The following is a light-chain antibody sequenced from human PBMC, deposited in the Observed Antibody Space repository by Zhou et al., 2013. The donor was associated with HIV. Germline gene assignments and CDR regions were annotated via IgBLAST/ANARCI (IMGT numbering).Light chain of an antibody. Sequence: DIQMTQSPSTLSASIGDRVTITCRASQSINSRLAWFQQKPGKGPKLLIYLASSLDSGVPSRFSGSESGTEFTLTISSLQPDDFATYYCQQYNSFPLFTFGPGTKVDIK. CDR3: QQYNSFPLFT. J-gene: IGKJ3*01. CDR2: LAS. V-gene: IGKV1-5*03. CDR1: QSINSR.